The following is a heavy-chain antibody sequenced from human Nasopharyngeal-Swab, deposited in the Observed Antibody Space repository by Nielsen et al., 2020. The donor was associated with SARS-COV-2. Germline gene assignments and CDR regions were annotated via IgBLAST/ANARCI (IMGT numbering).Heavy chain of an antibody. D-gene: IGHD5-12*01. J-gene: IGHJ4*02. Sequence: ASVKVSCKAFGYTFTSYYIHWVRQAPGQGLEWMGIINPSSGYATYAQKFRGRVTISADRSTTTSYLELSSLRSEDTAIYYCAREGEYGAYDAPDYWGQGTLVTVSS. CDR3: AREGEYGAYDAPDY. CDR1: GYTFTSYY. CDR2: INPSSGYA. V-gene: IGHV1-46*01.